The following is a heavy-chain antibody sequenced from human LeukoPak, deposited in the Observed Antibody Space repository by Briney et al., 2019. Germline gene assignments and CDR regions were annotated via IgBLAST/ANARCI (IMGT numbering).Heavy chain of an antibody. J-gene: IGHJ4*02. CDR1: GFTFSSYG. Sequence: GGSLRLSCAASGFTFSSYGMHWVRQAPGKGLEWVAFIRYDGSNKYYADSVKGRFTISRDNSKNTLYLQMNSLRAEDTAVYYCAKDSGKGYNHPADYWGQGTLVTVSS. V-gene: IGHV3-30*02. CDR3: AKDSGKGYNHPADY. D-gene: IGHD5-24*01. CDR2: IRYDGSNK.